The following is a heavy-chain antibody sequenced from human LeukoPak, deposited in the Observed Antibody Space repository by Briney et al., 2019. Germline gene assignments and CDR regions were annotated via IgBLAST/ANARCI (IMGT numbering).Heavy chain of an antibody. J-gene: IGHJ5*02. CDR3: ARVGYCSSISCPPNWFDP. CDR1: GGTFSSYA. D-gene: IGHD2-2*01. Sequence: SVKVSCKASGGTFSSYAISWVRQAPGQGLEWMGGIIPIFGTANYAQKFQGRVTITADKSTSTAYMELSSLRSEDTAVYYCARVGYCSSISCPPNWFDPWGQGTLVTVSS. V-gene: IGHV1-69*06. CDR2: IIPIFGTA.